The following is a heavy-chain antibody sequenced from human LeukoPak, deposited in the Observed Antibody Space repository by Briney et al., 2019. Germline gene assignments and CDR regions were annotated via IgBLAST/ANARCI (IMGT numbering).Heavy chain of an antibody. CDR1: GFTFSAYA. J-gene: IGHJ4*02. CDR2: IGADGGGT. Sequence: GGTLRLSCAASGFTFSAYAMHWVRQAPGKGLEHVSAIGADGGGTYYGNSVKGRFTISRDNSKNTLYLQMGSLRTEDMAVYYCARDLGGVAEYYFDFWGQGTLVTVSS. D-gene: IGHD6-19*01. CDR3: ARDLGGVAEYYFDF. V-gene: IGHV3-64*01.